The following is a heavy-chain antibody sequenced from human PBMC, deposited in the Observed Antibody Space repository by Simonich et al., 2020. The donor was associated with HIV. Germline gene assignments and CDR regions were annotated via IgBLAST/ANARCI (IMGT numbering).Heavy chain of an antibody. CDR2: NSLKSGSI. J-gene: IGHJ4*02. Sequence: EVQLVESGGGLVQPGRSLRLSCAASGFTFDDYAMHWVRQAPGAGLGWVSGNSLKSGSIGYPDSVKGRFTISRDNAKNSLDLQMNSLRAEDMALYYCAKDRYSSSSGSFDYWGQGTLVTVSS. CDR3: AKDRYSSSSGSFDY. V-gene: IGHV3-9*03. D-gene: IGHD6-6*01. CDR1: GFTFDDYA.